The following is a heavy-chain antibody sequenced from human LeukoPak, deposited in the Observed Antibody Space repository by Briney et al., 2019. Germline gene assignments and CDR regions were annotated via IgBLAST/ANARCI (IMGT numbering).Heavy chain of an antibody. J-gene: IGHJ6*02. D-gene: IGHD3-9*01. CDR1: GGSFSDYY. CDR2: INHSGST. Sequence: PSETLSLTCAVYGGSFSDYYWSWIRQPPGKGLEWIGEINHSGSTNYNPSLKSRVTISVDTSKNQFSLKLSSVTAADTAVYYCARGLRYFDWLPYGMDVWGQGTTVTVSS. V-gene: IGHV4-34*01. CDR3: ARGLRYFDWLPYGMDV.